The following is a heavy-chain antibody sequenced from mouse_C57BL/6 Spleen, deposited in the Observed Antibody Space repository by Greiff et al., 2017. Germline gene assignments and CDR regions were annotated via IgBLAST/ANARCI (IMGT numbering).Heavy chain of an antibody. CDR2: IDPEDGDT. Sequence: VHVKQSGAELVRPGASVKLSCTASGFNIKDYYMHWVKQRPEQGLGWIGRIDPEDGDTEYAPKFQGKATMTADTSSNTAYLQLSSLTSEDTAVYYCTTYSYYRKAYWGQGTLVTVSA. CDR3: TTYSYYRKAY. J-gene: IGHJ3*01. CDR1: GFNIKDYY. D-gene: IGHD2-12*01. V-gene: IGHV14-1*01.